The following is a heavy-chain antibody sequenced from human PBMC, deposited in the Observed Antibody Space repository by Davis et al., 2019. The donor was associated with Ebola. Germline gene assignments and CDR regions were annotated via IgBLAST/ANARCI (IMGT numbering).Heavy chain of an antibody. D-gene: IGHD3-3*01. CDR1: GGSFRGYY. V-gene: IGHV4-34*01. CDR3: ARHTIFGVVITHYYGMDV. CDR2: INHSGST. J-gene: IGHJ6*02. Sequence: SETLSLTCAVYGGSFRGYYWSWIRQPPGKGLEWIGEINHSGSTNYNPSLKSRVTISVDTSKNQFSLKLSSVTAADTAVYYCARHTIFGVVITHYYGMDVWGQGTTVTVSS.